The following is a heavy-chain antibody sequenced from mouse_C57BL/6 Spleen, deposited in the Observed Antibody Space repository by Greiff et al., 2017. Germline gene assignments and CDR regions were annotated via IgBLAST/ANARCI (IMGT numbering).Heavy chain of an antibody. J-gene: IGHJ2*01. CDR3: ARQGYGSSFYFDY. V-gene: IGHV5-6*01. CDR1: GFTFSSYG. Sequence: EVQGVESGGDLVKPGGSLKLSCAASGFTFSSYGMSWVRQTPDKRLEWVATISSGGSYTYYPDSVKGRFTISRDNAKNTLYLQMGSLKSEDTAMYYCARQGYGSSFYFDYWGQGTTLTVSS. CDR2: ISSGGSYT. D-gene: IGHD1-1*01.